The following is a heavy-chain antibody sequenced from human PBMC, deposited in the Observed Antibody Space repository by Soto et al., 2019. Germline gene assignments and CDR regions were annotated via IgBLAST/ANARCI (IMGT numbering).Heavy chain of an antibody. CDR3: SSDVVVVAASAPYYYYGMDV. Sequence: QVQLVQSGAEVKKPGSSVKVSCKASGGTFSSYAISWVRQAPGQGLESMGGIIPIFGTANYAQKFQGRVTITADDSTSTAYMELSSLRSEDTAGYYCSSDVVVVAASAPYYYYGMDVWGQGTTVTVSS. CDR1: GGTFSSYA. CDR2: IIPIFGTA. D-gene: IGHD2-15*01. V-gene: IGHV1-69*12. J-gene: IGHJ6*02.